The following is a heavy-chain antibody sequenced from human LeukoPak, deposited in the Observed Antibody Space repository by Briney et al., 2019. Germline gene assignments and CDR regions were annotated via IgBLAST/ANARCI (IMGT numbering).Heavy chain of an antibody. J-gene: IGHJ3*02. CDR3: ARVVPAAMGMDDAFDI. CDR2: VSSSSSYI. Sequence: GGSLRLSCATSGFTFSSYSMNWVRQAPGKGLEWVSSVSSSSSYIYYADSVKGRFTISRDNAKSSLYLQMNSLRAEDTAVYYCARVVPAAMGMDDAFDIWGQGTMVTVSS. V-gene: IGHV3-21*01. D-gene: IGHD2-2*01. CDR1: GFTFSSYS.